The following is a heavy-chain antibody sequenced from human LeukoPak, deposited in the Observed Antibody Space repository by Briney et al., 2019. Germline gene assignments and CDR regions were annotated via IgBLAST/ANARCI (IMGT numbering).Heavy chain of an antibody. D-gene: IGHD3-22*01. CDR1: GGSISSSSYY. CDR3: ATPLDSSGWASDAFDI. Sequence: PSETLSLTCTVSGGSISSSSYYWGWIRQPPGKGLEWIGSIYYSGSTYYNPSLESRVTISVDTSKNQFSLKLSSVTAADTAVYYCATPLDSSGWASDAFDIWGQGTMVTVSS. J-gene: IGHJ3*02. CDR2: IYYSGST. V-gene: IGHV4-39*01.